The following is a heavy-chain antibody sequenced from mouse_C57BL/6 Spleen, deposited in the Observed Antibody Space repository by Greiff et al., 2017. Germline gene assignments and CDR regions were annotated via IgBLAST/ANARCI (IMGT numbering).Heavy chain of an antibody. Sequence: VKLQQSGPVLVKPGASVKMSCKASGYTFTDYYMNWVKQSHGKSLEWIGVINPYNGGTSYNQKFKGKATLTVDKSSSTAYMELNSLTSEDSAVYYCARGFSYGRPYFDFWGTGTTVTVSS. J-gene: IGHJ1*03. D-gene: IGHD1-1*01. V-gene: IGHV1-19*01. CDR3: ARGFSYGRPYFDF. CDR1: GYTFTDYY. CDR2: INPYNGGT.